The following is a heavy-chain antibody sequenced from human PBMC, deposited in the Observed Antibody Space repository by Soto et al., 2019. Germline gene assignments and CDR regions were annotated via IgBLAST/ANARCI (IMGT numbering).Heavy chain of an antibody. V-gene: IGHV3-48*01. CDR2: ISRDGTTT. D-gene: IGHD5-12*01. J-gene: IGHJ4*02. Sequence: EVQVVESGGGLVQPGGSLRLSCAASGFTFSSYPMNWVRQAPGKGLEWVSYISRDGTTTNYADSVRGRFTISRDNAKNSMYLQMNSLRAEDTALYYCTRDSGRREDYWGQGALVTVSS. CDR3: TRDSGRREDY. CDR1: GFTFSSYP.